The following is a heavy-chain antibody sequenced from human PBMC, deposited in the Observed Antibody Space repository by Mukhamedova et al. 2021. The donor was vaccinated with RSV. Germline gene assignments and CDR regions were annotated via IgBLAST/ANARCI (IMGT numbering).Heavy chain of an antibody. J-gene: IGHJ4*02. Sequence: SGSGTGTYYADSVKGRFTISRDNSKNTVYLQMNSLRAEDTAVYYCAKGRRDCSAGSCHHYFDYWGQGTLVIVPS. D-gene: IGHD2-15*01. CDR2: SGSGTGT. V-gene: IGHV3-23*01. CDR3: AKGRRDCSAGSCHHYFDY.